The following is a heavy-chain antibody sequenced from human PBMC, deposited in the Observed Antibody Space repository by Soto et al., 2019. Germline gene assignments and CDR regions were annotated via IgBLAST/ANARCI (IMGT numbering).Heavy chain of an antibody. D-gene: IGHD6-19*01. Sequence: AGGSLRLSCAASGFSFSSYAMSWVRQAPGKGLEWVSGISGSGGSTYYADSVKGRFTISRDNSKNTLDLQMNSLRDEDTAVYYCAKGYSSGWRGGIDSWGQGTLVTVSS. CDR2: ISGSGGST. V-gene: IGHV3-23*01. J-gene: IGHJ4*02. CDR1: GFSFSSYA. CDR3: AKGYSSGWRGGIDS.